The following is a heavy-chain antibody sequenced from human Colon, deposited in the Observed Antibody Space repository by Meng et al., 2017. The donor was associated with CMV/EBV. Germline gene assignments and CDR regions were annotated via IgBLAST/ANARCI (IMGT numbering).Heavy chain of an antibody. CDR3: ARDVKTYSYGIFDY. V-gene: IGHV3-21*04. D-gene: IGHD5-18*01. CDR1: GFTSSSFG. Sequence: GESLKISCAAPGFTSSSFGMNWVRQAPGKGLEWVSSISTISGFMYYADSVRGRFTISRDNAKNSVYLQMHSLRTEDTAIYYCARDVKTYSYGIFDYWGQGTLVTVSS. J-gene: IGHJ4*02. CDR2: ISTISGFM.